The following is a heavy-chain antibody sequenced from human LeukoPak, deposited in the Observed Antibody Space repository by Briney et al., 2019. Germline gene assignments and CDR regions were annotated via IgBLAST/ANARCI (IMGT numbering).Heavy chain of an antibody. V-gene: IGHV3-7*01. CDR2: IKHDGSEK. CDR3: ARDMGWQQFDQ. Sequence: PGGSLRLSCAASGLIFSSYWMSWVRQAPGKGLEWVANIKHDGSEKYYVDSVKGRFTISRDNAKNSLYLQMNSLTVEDTAVYYCARDMGWQQFDQWGQGTLVTVSS. J-gene: IGHJ4*02. D-gene: IGHD5-24*01. CDR1: GLIFSSYW.